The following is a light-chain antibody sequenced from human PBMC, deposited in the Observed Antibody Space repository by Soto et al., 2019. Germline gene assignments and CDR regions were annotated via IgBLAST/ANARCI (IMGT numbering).Light chain of an antibody. J-gene: IGKJ1*01. CDR1: ENVRTF. CDR3: QQHSHWPPWT. V-gene: IGKV3-11*01. Sequence: EVVLTQSPATLSLSPGERATLSCRASENVRTFVDWYQQKPGQAPRLLIYGASNRATGIPARFSGSGSGTDFTLTISNLEPEDFAAYYCQQHSHWPPWTLGQGTKVDIK. CDR2: GAS.